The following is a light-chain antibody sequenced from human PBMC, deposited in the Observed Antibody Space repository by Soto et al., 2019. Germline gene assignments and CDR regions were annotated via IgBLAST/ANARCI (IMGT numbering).Light chain of an antibody. CDR2: DAS. Sequence: EIVLTQSPGTLSLSPGERATPTCTASQSVSSYLAWYQQKPGQAPRLLIYDASNRATGIPARFSGSGSGTDFTLTSSSLEPEDFAVYYCQQRSSWPITFGQGTRLEIK. CDR1: QSVSSY. J-gene: IGKJ5*01. CDR3: QQRSSWPIT. V-gene: IGKV3-11*01.